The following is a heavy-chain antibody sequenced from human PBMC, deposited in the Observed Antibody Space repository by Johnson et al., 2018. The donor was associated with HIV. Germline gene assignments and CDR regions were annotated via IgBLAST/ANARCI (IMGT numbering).Heavy chain of an antibody. CDR1: GFTFSSYA. CDR3: ARDHGQLWLLPAFDI. J-gene: IGHJ3*02. Sequence: QVQLVESGGGVVQPGRSLSLSCAASGFTFSSYAMHWVRQAPGKGLEWVAVISYAGGNKYYADSVKGRFTISRDNSKNTLYLQMNSLRVEDTAVYYCARDHGQLWLLPAFDIWGQGTMVTVSS. D-gene: IGHD5-18*01. V-gene: IGHV3-30*04. CDR2: ISYAGGNK.